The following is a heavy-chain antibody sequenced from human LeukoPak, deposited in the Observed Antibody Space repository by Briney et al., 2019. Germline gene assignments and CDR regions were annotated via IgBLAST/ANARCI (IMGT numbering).Heavy chain of an antibody. CDR2: MNPNSGNT. D-gene: IGHD5-18*01. CDR1: GYTFTSYD. Sequence: ASVKVSCKASGYTFTSYDINWVRQAPGQGLEWMGWMNPNSGNTGYAQKFQGRVTMTRNTSISTAYMELSSLRSEDTAVYYCARDRNGYSYGNLDYWGQGTLVTVSS. J-gene: IGHJ4*02. CDR3: ARDRNGYSYGNLDY. V-gene: IGHV1-8*01.